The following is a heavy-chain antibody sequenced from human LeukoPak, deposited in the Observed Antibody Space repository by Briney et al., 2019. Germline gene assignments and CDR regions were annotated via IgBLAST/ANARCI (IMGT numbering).Heavy chain of an antibody. D-gene: IGHD4-23*01. CDR2: INPSGGST. Sequence: ASVKVSCKASGYTFTSYYMHWVRQAPGQGLEWMGIINPSGGSTSYAQKFQGRVTMTRDTYASQVYMELSSMRSEDKAVYYCARSYGGNSGVTITDYYYYYMDVWGKGTTVTVSS. V-gene: IGHV1-46*01. CDR3: ARSYGGNSGVTITDYYYYYMDV. J-gene: IGHJ6*03. CDR1: GYTFTSYY.